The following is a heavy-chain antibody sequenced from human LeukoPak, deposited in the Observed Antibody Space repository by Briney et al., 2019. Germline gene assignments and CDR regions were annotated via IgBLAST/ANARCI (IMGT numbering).Heavy chain of an antibody. CDR2: IYHSGST. V-gene: IGHV4-4*02. CDR3: ARDRQHCSDTSCYRWFDP. J-gene: IGHJ5*02. D-gene: IGHD2-2*01. CDR1: GGSISSSNW. Sequence: PSETLSLTCDVSGGSISSSNWWSWVRQPPEKGLQWIGEIYHSGSTNYNPSLKSRVTISVDKSKNQFSLNLNSVTAADTDVYYCARDRQHCSDTSCYRWFDPWGQGTLVTVSS.